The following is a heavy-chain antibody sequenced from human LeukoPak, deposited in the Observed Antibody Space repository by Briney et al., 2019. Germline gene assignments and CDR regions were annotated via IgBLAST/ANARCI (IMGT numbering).Heavy chain of an antibody. V-gene: IGHV4-30-2*01. Sequence: SETLSLTCAVSGGCISSGGYSWSWIRQPPGKGLEWSGYIYHNGSTYYNPSLTSRVSLSVDRSRNQFSLKLRSVTAADTAVYYCARDSSGYYFDYWGQGTLVTVSS. CDR1: GGCISSGGYS. CDR2: IYHNGST. J-gene: IGHJ4*02. CDR3: ARDSSGYYFDY. D-gene: IGHD3-22*01.